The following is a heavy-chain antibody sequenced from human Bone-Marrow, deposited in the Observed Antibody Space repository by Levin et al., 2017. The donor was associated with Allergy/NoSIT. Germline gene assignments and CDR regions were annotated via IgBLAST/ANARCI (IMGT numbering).Heavy chain of an antibody. CDR3: ARDSNWGPGKICDP. CDR1: GFTFNTYW. Sequence: GESLKISCAASGFTFNTYWMTWVRQAPGKGLEWVANIKQDGSEKYYVDSVKGRFTISRDNTKNSLYLQMDSLRGEDTAVYYCARDSNWGPGKICDPWGQGTLVTVSS. J-gene: IGHJ5*02. D-gene: IGHD7-27*01. CDR2: IKQDGSEK. V-gene: IGHV3-7*01.